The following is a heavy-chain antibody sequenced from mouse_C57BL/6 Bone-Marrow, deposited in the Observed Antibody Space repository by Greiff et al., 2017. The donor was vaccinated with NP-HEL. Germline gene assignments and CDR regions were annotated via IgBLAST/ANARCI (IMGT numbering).Heavy chain of an antibody. D-gene: IGHD1-1*01. CDR1: GYTFTSYW. CDR3: ASSYYYGSSPYAMDY. J-gene: IGHJ4*01. Sequence: QVQLQQPGAELVMPGASVKLSCKASGYTFTSYWMHWVKQRPGQGLEWIGEIDPSDSYTNYNQKFKGKSTLTVDKSSSTAYMQLSSLTSEDSAVYYCASSYYYGSSPYAMDYWGQGTSVTVSS. V-gene: IGHV1-69*01. CDR2: IDPSDSYT.